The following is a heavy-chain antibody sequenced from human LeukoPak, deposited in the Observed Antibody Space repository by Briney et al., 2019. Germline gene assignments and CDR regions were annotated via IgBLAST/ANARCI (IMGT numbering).Heavy chain of an antibody. CDR3: ARQEMATTDFDY. Sequence: GESLKISCEGSGYDFASYWIGWVRQKPGKGLELMGIIWPDDSERRYSPSFQGQVTISADKSVRIAYLQWSSLKASDTAMYYCARQEMATTDFDYWGQGTLVTVSS. J-gene: IGHJ4*02. V-gene: IGHV5-51*01. D-gene: IGHD5-24*01. CDR1: GYDFASYW. CDR2: IWPDDSER.